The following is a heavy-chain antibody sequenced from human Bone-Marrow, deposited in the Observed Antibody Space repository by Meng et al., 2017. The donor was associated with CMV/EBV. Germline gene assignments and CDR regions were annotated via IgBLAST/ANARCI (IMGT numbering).Heavy chain of an antibody. CDR3: ARSPSGYDPDY. V-gene: IGHV4-61*01. J-gene: IGHJ4*02. CDR1: GGSVSSGSYY. CDR2: IYYSGST. Sequence: GSLRLSCTVSGGSVSSGSYYWSWIRQPPGKGLEWIGYIYYSGSTNYNPSLKSRVTISVDTSKNQFSLKLSSVTAADTAVYYCARSPSGYDPDYWGQGTLVTVSS. D-gene: IGHD5-12*01.